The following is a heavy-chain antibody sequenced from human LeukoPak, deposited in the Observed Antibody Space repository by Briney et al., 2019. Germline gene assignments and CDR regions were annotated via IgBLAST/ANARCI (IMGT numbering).Heavy chain of an antibody. J-gene: IGHJ4*02. D-gene: IGHD5-12*01. CDR1: GYTFTGYY. V-gene: IGHV1-2*04. Sequence: GASVKVSCKASGYTFTGYYMHWVRQAPGQGLEWMGWINPNSGGTNYAQKFQGWVTMTRDTSISTAYMELSRLRSDDTAVYYCARGGGIVATILDLDCWGQGTLVTVSS. CDR2: INPNSGGT. CDR3: ARGGGIVATILDLDC.